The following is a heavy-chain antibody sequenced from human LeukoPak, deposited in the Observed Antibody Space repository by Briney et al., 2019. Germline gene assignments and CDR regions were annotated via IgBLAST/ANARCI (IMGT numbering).Heavy chain of an antibody. D-gene: IGHD3-9*01. J-gene: IGHJ2*01. CDR1: GDSVSSNSAA. V-gene: IGHV6-1*01. CDR2: TYYRSKWYN. Sequence: SQTLSLTCAISGDSVSSNSAAWNWIGQSPSRGLEWLGRTYYRSKWYNDYAVSVKSRITINPDTSKNQFSLQLNSVTPEDTAVYYCARGALYYDILTGSPRVRYFDLWGRGTLVTVSS. CDR3: ARGALYYDILTGSPRVRYFDL.